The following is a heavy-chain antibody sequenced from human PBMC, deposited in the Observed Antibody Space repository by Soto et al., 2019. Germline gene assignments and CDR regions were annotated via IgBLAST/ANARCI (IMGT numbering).Heavy chain of an antibody. CDR3: ARVGSAGDYLYYYGMDV. J-gene: IGHJ6*02. D-gene: IGHD4-17*01. CDR1: GYTFTSCG. Sequence: GASEKVSCKASGYTFTSCGISWVRQAPGQGLEWMGWISACNGNTNYAQKLQGRVTMTTDTSTSTAYMELRSLRSDDTAVYYCARVGSAGDYLYYYGMDVWGQGTTVTVSS. CDR2: ISACNGNT. V-gene: IGHV1-18*04.